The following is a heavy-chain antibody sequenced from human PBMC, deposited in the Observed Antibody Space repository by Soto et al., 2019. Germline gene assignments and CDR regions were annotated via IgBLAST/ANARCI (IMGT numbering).Heavy chain of an antibody. J-gene: IGHJ3*02. CDR3: ARPRTSDWAYDI. CDR1: GFTFSSYW. CDR2: IKTDGSDT. V-gene: IGHV3-74*01. D-gene: IGHD3-9*01. Sequence: EVQLVESGGGLVQPGGSLRLSCAASGFTFSSYWMHWVRQSPGKWLVWVSRIKTDGSDTHYADSVKGRFTISRDNAKNTLYLQMNSLRDEDTAVYYCARPRTSDWAYDIWGQGTRVIVSS.